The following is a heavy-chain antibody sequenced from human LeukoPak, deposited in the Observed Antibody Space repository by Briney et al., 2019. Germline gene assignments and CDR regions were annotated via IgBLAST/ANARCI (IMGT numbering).Heavy chain of an antibody. D-gene: IGHD3-22*01. V-gene: IGHV3-74*01. CDR2: INSDGSST. CDR3: ARDYYDSSGYPVSSFDL. CDR1: GFTFSSYS. Sequence: HSGGSLRLSCAASGFTFSSYSMNWVRQAPGKGLVWVSRINSDGSSTSYADSVKGRFTISRDNAKNTLYLQMNSLRAEDTAVYYCARDYYDSSGYPVSSFDLWGRGTLVTVSS. J-gene: IGHJ2*01.